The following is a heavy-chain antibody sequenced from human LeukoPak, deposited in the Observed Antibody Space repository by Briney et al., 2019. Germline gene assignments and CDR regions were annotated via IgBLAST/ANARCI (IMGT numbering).Heavy chain of an antibody. CDR2: ISSSGSTI. D-gene: IGHD6-6*01. CDR1: GFTFSSYE. CDR3: ARDRDSISVDY. J-gene: IGHJ4*02. Sequence: GGSLRLSCAASGFTFSSYEMNWVRQAPGKGLDWVSYISSSGSTIYYADSVKGRFTISRDNAKNSLYLQMNSLRAEDTAVYYCARDRDSISVDYWGQGTLVTVSS. V-gene: IGHV3-48*03.